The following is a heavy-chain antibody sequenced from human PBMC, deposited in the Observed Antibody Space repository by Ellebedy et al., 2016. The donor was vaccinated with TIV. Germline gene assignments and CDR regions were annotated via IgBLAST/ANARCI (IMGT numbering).Heavy chain of an antibody. V-gene: IGHV4-59*08. J-gene: IGHJ4*02. CDR1: GSSISDYY. CDR3: ARHIVVPTPCFEH. Sequence: SETLSLTCSVSGSSISDYYWTWIRQPPGKGMAWIGFIYDKIGDSNYSPSLTSRVTISIDTSKNKLSLKLSSVTAADTAVYYCARHIVVPTPCFEHWGRGALVTVSS. CDR2: IYDKIGDS. D-gene: IGHD2-15*01.